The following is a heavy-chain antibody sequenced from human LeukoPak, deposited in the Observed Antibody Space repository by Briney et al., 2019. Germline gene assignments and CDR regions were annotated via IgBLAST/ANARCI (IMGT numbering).Heavy chain of an antibody. J-gene: IGHJ4*02. V-gene: IGHV4-34*01. CDR1: GGSFSGYY. CDR3: ARRTTVTTFLSG. CDR2: INHSRST. Sequence: KPSETLSLTCAVYGGSFSGYYWSWIRQPPGKGLEWIGEINHSRSTNYNPSLKSRVTISVDTSKNQFSLKLSSVTAADTAVYYCARRTTVTTFLSGWGQGTLVTVSS. D-gene: IGHD4-11*01.